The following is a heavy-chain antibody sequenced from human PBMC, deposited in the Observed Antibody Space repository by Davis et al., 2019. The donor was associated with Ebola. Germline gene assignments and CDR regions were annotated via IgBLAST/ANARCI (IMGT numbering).Heavy chain of an antibody. CDR3: ARGGRPQGFDI. V-gene: IGHV1-46*01. CDR2: INPSDGST. Sequence: AASVKVSCKPSGYTFTGFYLHWVRQAPGQGLQLVGIINPSDGSTVYAQKFQGRVTMTTDTSTRAIYMELGSLRSEDTAVYYCARGGRPQGFDIWGQGTMVTVSS. D-gene: IGHD3-16*01. J-gene: IGHJ3*02. CDR1: GYTFTGFY.